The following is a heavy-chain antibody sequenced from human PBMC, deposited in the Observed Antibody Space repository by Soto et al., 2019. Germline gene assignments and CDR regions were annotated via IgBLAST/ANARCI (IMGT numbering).Heavy chain of an antibody. CDR1: GFTFKESA. CDR2: ISDTGAST. CDR3: AKGRGSGWAWYFDK. V-gene: IGHV3-23*01. J-gene: IGHJ4*02. D-gene: IGHD6-19*01. Sequence: EVRLLEAGGGLKQPGGSLRLSCAASGFTFKESAMNWVRQAPGKGLEWVASISDTGASTWYAESVRGRLSISRDNSKNTLYLKMNSLRGEDTAVYYCAKGRGSGWAWYFDKWGQGTLVTVSS.